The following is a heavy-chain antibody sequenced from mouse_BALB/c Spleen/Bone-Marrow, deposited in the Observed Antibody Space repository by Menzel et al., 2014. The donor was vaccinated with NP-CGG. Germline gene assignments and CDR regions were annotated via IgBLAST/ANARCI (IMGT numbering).Heavy chain of an antibody. J-gene: IGHJ4*01. Sequence: SGAELVKPGASVKMSCKASGYTFTSYNMHWVKQTPGQGLEWIGAIYPGNGDTSYNQKFKGKATLTADKSSSTAYMQLSSLTSEDSAVYYCARDRDEALVDYWGQGTSVTVSS. V-gene: IGHV1-12*01. D-gene: IGHD2-14*01. CDR1: GYTFTSYN. CDR3: ARDRDEALVDY. CDR2: IYPGNGDT.